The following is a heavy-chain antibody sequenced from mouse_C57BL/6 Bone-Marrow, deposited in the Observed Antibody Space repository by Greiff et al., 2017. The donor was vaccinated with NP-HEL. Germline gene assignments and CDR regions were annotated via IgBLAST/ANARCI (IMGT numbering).Heavy chain of an antibody. CDR1: GYTFTSYW. CDR3: ARDYYGSSWDY. CDR2: IDPSDSYT. Sequence: QVQLQQSGAELVMPGASVKLSCKASGYTFTSYWMHWVKQRPGQGLEWIGEIDPSDSYTNYNQKFKGKSTLTVDKSSSTAYMQLSSLTSEDSAVYDCARDYYGSSWDYWGQGTTLTVSS. J-gene: IGHJ2*01. V-gene: IGHV1-69*01. D-gene: IGHD1-1*01.